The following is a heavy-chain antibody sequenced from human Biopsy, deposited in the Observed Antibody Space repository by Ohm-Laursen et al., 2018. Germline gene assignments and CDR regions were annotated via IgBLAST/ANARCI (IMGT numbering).Heavy chain of an antibody. CDR3: ARDSRGGHLNTTLITGKNLDS. V-gene: IGHV4-59*01. D-gene: IGHD3-16*01. CDR2: IYYTGST. Sequence: SDTLSLTCTVSPPPTSTYYWTWIRQSPGKGLEWIGYIYYTGSTNYNPSVKSRVTISVDTSKNQFSLKLNSVTAADTAVYFCARDSRGGHLNTTLITGKNLDSWGQGILVTVSS. CDR1: PPPTSTYY. J-gene: IGHJ4*02.